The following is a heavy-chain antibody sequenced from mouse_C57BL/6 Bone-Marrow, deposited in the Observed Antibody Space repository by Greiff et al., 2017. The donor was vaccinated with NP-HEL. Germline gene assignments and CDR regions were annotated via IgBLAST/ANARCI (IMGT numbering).Heavy chain of an antibody. V-gene: IGHV14-4*01. D-gene: IGHD1-1*01. CDR3: TKFITTVVASDY. CDR1: GFNIKDDY. Sequence: VQLKESGAELVRPGASVKLSCTASGFNIKDDYMHWVKQRPEQGLEWIGWIDPENGDTEYASKFQGKATITADTSSNTAYLQLSSLTSEDTAVYYCTKFITTVVASDYWGQGTTLTVSS. CDR2: IDPENGDT. J-gene: IGHJ2*01.